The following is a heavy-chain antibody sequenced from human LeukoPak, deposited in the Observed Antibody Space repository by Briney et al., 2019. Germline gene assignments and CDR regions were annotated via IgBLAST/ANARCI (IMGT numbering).Heavy chain of an antibody. CDR3: ASPRAYSSSWDEDY. CDR1: GYTFTSYG. V-gene: IGHV1-18*01. Sequence: ASVKVSCKASGYTFTSYGISWVRQAPGQGLEWMGWISAYNGNTNYAQKLQGRVTMTTDTSTSTAYMELRSLRSDDTAVYYCASPRAYSSSWDEDYWGQGTLVTVSS. J-gene: IGHJ4*02. CDR2: ISAYNGNT. D-gene: IGHD6-13*01.